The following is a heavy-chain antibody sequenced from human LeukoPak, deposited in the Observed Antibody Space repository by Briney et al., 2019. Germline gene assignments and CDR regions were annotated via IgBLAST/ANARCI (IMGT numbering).Heavy chain of an antibody. CDR2: VSSGGNS. J-gene: IGHJ4*02. CDR1: GFTFSSYG. V-gene: IGHV3-23*01. D-gene: IGHD3-22*01. CDR3: AKDRYSDNTGHHYENEY. Sequence: GGSLRLSCTASGFTFSSYGMSWVRQAPGKGLDWVSAVSSGGNSNYANSVTGRFTISRDNSKNTLYLQMNSLRAEDTAVYYCAKDRYSDNTGHHYENEYWGQGTLVTVSS.